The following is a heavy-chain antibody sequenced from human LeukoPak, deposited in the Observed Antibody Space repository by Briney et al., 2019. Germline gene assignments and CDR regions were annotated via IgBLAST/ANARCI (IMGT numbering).Heavy chain of an antibody. CDR3: ARERGYLLDY. Sequence: SETLSLTCAVYGGSFSGYYWSWIRQPAGKGLEWIGRIYTSGSTNYNPSLKSRVTMSVDTSKNQFSLKLSSVTAADTAVYYCARERGYLLDYWGQGTLVTVSS. CDR2: IYTSGST. D-gene: IGHD3-16*02. V-gene: IGHV4-4*07. J-gene: IGHJ4*02. CDR1: GGSFSGYY.